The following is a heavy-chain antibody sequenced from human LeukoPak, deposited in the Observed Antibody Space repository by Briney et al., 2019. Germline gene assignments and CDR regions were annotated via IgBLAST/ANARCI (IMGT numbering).Heavy chain of an antibody. J-gene: IGHJ4*02. D-gene: IGHD4-17*01. V-gene: IGHV3-23*01. CDR1: GFTFSSYA. Sequence: PGGSLRLSCAASGFTFSSYAMSRVRQAPGKGLEWVSAISGSGGSTYYADSVKGRFTISRDNSKNTLYLQMNSLRAEDTAVYYCAKVPVQDYGDNYFDYWGQGTLVTVSS. CDR3: AKVPVQDYGDNYFDY. CDR2: ISGSGGST.